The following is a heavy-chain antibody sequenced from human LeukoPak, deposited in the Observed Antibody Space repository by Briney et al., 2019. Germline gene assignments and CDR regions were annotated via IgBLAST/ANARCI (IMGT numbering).Heavy chain of an antibody. V-gene: IGHV5-51*01. CDR2: IYPGDSDT. Sequence: GESLKISCKGSGYSFTSYWIGWVRQMPGKGLEWMGIIYPGDSDTRYSPSFQGQVTISADKSISTAYLQWSGLKASDTAMYYCARRRYCSGGSCSHFDYWGQGTLVTVSS. CDR1: GYSFTSYW. J-gene: IGHJ4*02. CDR3: ARRRYCSGGSCSHFDY. D-gene: IGHD2-15*01.